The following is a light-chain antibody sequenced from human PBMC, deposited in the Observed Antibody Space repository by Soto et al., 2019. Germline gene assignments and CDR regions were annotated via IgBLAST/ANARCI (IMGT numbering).Light chain of an antibody. CDR1: QSISNH. V-gene: IGKV1-5*01. J-gene: IGKJ1*01. Sequence: DIQMTQSPSSLSASVEDRAMITCLASQSISNHINWYQQKPGKAPKLLIYDASSLESGVPSRFSGSGSGTEFTLTISSLQPDDFATYYCQQYNSYSRTFGQGTKVDIK. CDR3: QQYNSYSRT. CDR2: DAS.